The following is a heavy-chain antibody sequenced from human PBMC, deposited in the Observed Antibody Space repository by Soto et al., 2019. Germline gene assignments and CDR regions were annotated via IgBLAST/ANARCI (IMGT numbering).Heavy chain of an antibody. V-gene: IGHV3-11*01. Sequence: GGSLRLSCAASGFSFSDYYMNWIRQAPGKGLEWVSHISRGGNTVYYADSVKGRFTISRDNARNSVYLQMNSLRVEDTAVYYWAKTQHVFDIWGQGKMVTVSS. CDR2: ISRGGNTV. D-gene: IGHD1-1*01. J-gene: IGHJ3*02. CDR3: AKTQHVFDI. CDR1: GFSFSDYY.